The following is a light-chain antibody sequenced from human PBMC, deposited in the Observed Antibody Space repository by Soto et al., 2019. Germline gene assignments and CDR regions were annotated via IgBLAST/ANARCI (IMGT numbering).Light chain of an antibody. CDR1: SSDVGTHGY. Sequence: QSALTQPPSASGSPGQSVTISCTGTSSDVGTHGYVSWYQQHAGKAPKLMIYDVTKRTSGVPDRFAGSKSANTASLTVSGLQAEDEADYYCMCYAGGNNWVFGGGTKLTVL. J-gene: IGLJ3*02. CDR2: DVT. V-gene: IGLV2-8*01. CDR3: MCYAGGNNWV.